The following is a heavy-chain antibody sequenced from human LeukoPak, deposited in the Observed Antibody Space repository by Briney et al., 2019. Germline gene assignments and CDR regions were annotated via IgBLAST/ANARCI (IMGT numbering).Heavy chain of an antibody. V-gene: IGHV3-21*01. CDR2: ISSGGIST. CDR1: GFSFSSYS. CDR3: ARAGGSSTFNWFDR. Sequence: GGSLRLSCAASGFSFSSYSMNWVRQAPGKGQGWVSFISSGGISTDYAASVQGRFTISRDNAENSLYLHLNSLSADDTAVYYCARAGGSSTFNWFDRWGQGTLVTVSS. D-gene: IGHD2-15*01. J-gene: IGHJ5*02.